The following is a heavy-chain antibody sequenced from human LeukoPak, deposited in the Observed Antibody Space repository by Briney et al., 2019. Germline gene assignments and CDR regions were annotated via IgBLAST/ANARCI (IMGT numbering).Heavy chain of an antibody. V-gene: IGHV3-64*04. CDR2: ISSNGGST. CDR1: GFTFSTSA. D-gene: IGHD5-18*01. J-gene: IGHJ4*02. Sequence: PGGSLRLSCSASGFTFSTSAMHWVRQAPGKGLEYVSAISSNGGSTYYADSVKGRFTISRDNSKNTLYLQMNSLRAEDTAVYYCAREVLDTAMALGYWGQGTLVTVSS. CDR3: AREVLDTAMALGY.